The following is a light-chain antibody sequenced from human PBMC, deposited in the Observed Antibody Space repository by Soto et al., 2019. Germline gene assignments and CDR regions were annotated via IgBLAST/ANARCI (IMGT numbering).Light chain of an antibody. CDR3: QGSNSDSER. CDR2: KAS. J-gene: IGKJ1*01. Sequence: MNRSDHTGSEKIVRGVSRDSGASQTISSWLAWYQQKPGKAPKLLIYKASTLKSGVPSRVSGSGSGTETALLISSFQAEECAPYYCQGSNSDSERFAEGTKVDIK. V-gene: IGKV1-5*03. CDR1: QTISSW.